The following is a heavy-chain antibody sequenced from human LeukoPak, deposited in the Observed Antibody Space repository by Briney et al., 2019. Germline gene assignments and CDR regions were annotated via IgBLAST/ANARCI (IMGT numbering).Heavy chain of an antibody. CDR2: IIPIFGTA. D-gene: IGHD4-17*01. V-gene: IGHV1-69*05. Sequence: ASVKVSCKASGGTFSSYAISWVRQALGQGLEWMGRIIPIFGTANYAQKFQGRVTITTDESTSTAYMELSSLRSEDTAVYYCARENYGDYAVDYWGQGTLVTVSS. CDR3: ARENYGDYAVDY. J-gene: IGHJ4*02. CDR1: GGTFSSYA.